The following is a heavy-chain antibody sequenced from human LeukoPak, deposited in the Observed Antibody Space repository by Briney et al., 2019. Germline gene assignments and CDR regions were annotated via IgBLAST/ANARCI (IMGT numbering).Heavy chain of an antibody. D-gene: IGHD3-3*01. J-gene: IGHJ6*02. Sequence: ASVKVSCKASGYTFTSYGISWVRQAPGQGLEWMGWISAYNGNTNYAQKLQGRVTMTTDTSTSIAYMELRSLRSDDTAVYYCARDRLAIFGVVIDYYYYYGMDVWGQGTTVTVSS. V-gene: IGHV1-18*01. CDR1: GYTFTSYG. CDR3: ARDRLAIFGVVIDYYYYYGMDV. CDR2: ISAYNGNT.